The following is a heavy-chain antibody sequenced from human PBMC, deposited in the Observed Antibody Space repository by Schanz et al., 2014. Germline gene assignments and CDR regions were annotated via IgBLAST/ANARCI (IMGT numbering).Heavy chain of an antibody. CDR1: GGPLSSYP. D-gene: IGHD6-13*01. V-gene: IGHV1-69*04. CDR3: ARDRQNIASPATGFDS. Sequence: QVQLVQSGAEMKKPGSSVRVSCKASGGPLSSYPINWVRQAPGQGLEWMGGVIPMLGITNYAERFQGRVTITADTSTAYMELSSLRSDDTALYYCARDRQNIASPATGFDSWSQGTLVTVSS. J-gene: IGHJ4*02. CDR2: VIPMLGIT.